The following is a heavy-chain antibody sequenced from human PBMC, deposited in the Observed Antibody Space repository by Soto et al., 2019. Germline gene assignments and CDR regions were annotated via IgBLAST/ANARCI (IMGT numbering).Heavy chain of an antibody. J-gene: IGHJ4*02. CDR1: GFTVTNYF. D-gene: IGHD3-3*01. Sequence: EVQLVESGGGLVQPGGSLRLSCAASGFTVTNYFMTWVRQAPGKGLEWVSVISSGGGTYYADSVKGRFTISRDNSKNTWYLQRNPRGAEDRAVYYCAGDNFGGAKDFWHGGQEALVTVSS. CDR3: AGDNFGGAKDFWH. V-gene: IGHV3-66*01. CDR2: ISSGGGT.